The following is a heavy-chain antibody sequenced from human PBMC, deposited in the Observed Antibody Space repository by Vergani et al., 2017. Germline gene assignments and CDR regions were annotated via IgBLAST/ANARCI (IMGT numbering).Heavy chain of an antibody. V-gene: IGHV3-30*03. J-gene: IGHJ6*03. D-gene: IGHD3-3*01. CDR1: GFTFSSYG. CDR3: ARVTIFGVVPSRPNYYYMDV. Sequence: QVQLVESGGGVVQPGRSLRLSCAASGFTFSSYGMHWVRQAPGKGLEWVAVISYDGSNKYYADSVKGRFTISRDNSKNTLYLQMNSLRAEDTAVYYCARVTIFGVVPSRPNYYYMDVWGKGTTVTVSS. CDR2: ISYDGSNK.